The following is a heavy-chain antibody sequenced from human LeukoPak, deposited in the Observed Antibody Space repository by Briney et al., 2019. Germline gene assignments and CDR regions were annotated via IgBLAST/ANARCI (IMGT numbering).Heavy chain of an antibody. Sequence: PGGSLRLSCAVSGFNLSDYYMSWLRQSPGTGLELISYISNSANTKYYADSVKGRFSMSRDNAKNALYLEMNSLRVQDTGVYLCARYSACRSHRTIFCPFDYWGQGALVTVSS. CDR1: GFNLSDYY. D-gene: IGHD3-3*01. CDR2: ISNSANTK. J-gene: IGHJ4*01. CDR3: ARYSACRSHRTIFCPFDY. V-gene: IGHV3-11*04.